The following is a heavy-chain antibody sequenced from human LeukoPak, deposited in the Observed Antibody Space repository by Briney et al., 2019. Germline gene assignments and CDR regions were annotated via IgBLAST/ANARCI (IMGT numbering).Heavy chain of an antibody. D-gene: IGHD6-19*01. CDR2: IYYNGNT. Sequence: SETLSLTCNVSGGSIGGHTFYWDWIRQPPGKGLEWIATIYYNGNTFYNPSLKSRVAISIDMSKSQFSLHLSSVTAADTAIYYCARLTALAGHRGAFDIWGPGTMVTVSS. CDR1: GGSIGGHTFY. V-gene: IGHV4-39*01. J-gene: IGHJ3*02. CDR3: ARLTALAGHRGAFDI.